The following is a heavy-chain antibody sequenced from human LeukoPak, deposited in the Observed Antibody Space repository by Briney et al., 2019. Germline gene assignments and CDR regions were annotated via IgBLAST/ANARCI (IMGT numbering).Heavy chain of an antibody. V-gene: IGHV3-64*01. D-gene: IGHD3-10*01. CDR3: ARDSGSGSFFDY. CDR1: GFPLSSYA. Sequence: GFPRLSFAASGFPLSSYAMYWVRPAAGEGVEYVSAISGNGGSTYYANSVKGRFTISGDNSKNTLYLQMGSLRAEDMAVYYCARDSGSGSFFDYWGQGTLVTVSS. J-gene: IGHJ4*02. CDR2: ISGNGGST.